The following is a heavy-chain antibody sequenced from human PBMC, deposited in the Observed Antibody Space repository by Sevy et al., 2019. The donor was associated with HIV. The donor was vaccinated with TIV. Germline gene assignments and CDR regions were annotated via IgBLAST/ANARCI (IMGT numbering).Heavy chain of an antibody. CDR2: INQDGSAK. CDR3: ARDTGGIGMDV. D-gene: IGHD6-13*01. V-gene: IGHV3-7*01. J-gene: IGHJ6*02. Sequence: GGSLRLSCAASGFTFCSHWMSWVRQAPGKGLEWVANINQDGSAKYYVDSVKGRFTISRDNAKNSLSLQMNSLRAEDTAVYYCARDTGGIGMDVWGQGTTVTVSS. CDR1: GFTFCSHW.